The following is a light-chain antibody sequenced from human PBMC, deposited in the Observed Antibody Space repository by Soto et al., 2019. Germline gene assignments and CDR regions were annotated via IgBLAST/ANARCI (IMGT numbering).Light chain of an antibody. Sequence: QSVLTQPASVSGSPGQSITISCTGTSSDVGAYNYVSWYQQHPGKAPKLLIFEVSSRPSGVPNRFSGSKSGSTASLTISGLQAEDEADYYCSSYADSDTLYVFGTGTKVTVL. J-gene: IGLJ1*01. CDR2: EVS. V-gene: IGLV2-14*01. CDR3: SSYADSDTLYV. CDR1: SSDVGAYNY.